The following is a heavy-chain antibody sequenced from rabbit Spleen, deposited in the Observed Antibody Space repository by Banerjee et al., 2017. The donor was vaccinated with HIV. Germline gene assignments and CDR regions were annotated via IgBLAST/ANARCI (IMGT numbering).Heavy chain of an antibody. J-gene: IGHJ4*01. CDR1: GFAFNSVYD. CDR3: ARETSSGWGVLLYYFNL. D-gene: IGHD4-1*01. CDR2: IYSTLYYT. Sequence: QEQLVESGGGLVQPEGSLTLTCTASGFAFNSVYDMCWVRQAPGKGLEWIGYIYSTLYYTYYATWAKGRFTISKTSSTTVTLQMTSLTVADTATYLCARETSSGWGVLLYYFNLWGQGTLVTVS. V-gene: IGHV1S45*01.